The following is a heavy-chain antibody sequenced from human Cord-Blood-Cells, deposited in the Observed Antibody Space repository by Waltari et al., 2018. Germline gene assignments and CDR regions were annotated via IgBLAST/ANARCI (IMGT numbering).Heavy chain of an antibody. J-gene: IGHJ4*02. CDR1: GGSISSGGYY. D-gene: IGHD6-13*01. CDR3: ARDRGSQLVHAPSFDY. CDR2: IYYSGST. V-gene: IGHV4-31*03. Sequence: QVQLQESGPGLVKPSQTLSLTCTVSGGSISSGGYYWSWIRQHPGKGLEWIGYIYYSGSTYYNPSLKRRVTISVDTSKNQFSLKLSSVTAADTAVYYCARDRGSQLVHAPSFDYWGQGTLVTVSS.